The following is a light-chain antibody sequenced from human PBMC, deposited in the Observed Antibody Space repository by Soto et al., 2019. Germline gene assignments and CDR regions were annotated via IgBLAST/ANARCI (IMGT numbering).Light chain of an antibody. CDR3: SSDTTAYTQV. J-gene: IGLJ3*02. CDR2: DVT. Sequence: QSALTQPASVSGSPGQSITISFTGTSSDVGHYTYVSWYQQHPGTVPKLIISDVTTRPSVVSDRFSGSKSGTTASLTISRLQDEDEAHYYSSSDTTAYTQVFGGGTKLTVL. CDR1: SSDVGHYTY. V-gene: IGLV2-14*03.